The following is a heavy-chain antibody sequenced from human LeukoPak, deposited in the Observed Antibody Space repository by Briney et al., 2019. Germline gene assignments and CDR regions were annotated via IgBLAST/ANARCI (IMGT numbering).Heavy chain of an antibody. V-gene: IGHV4-31*03. Sequence: SETLSLTCTVSGGSISSGGYYWSWIRQHPGKGLEWIGYIYYSGSTYYNPSLKSRVTISVDTSKNQFSLKLSSVTAADTAVYYCARGSLLWFGEPGHLDYWGQGTLVTVSS. CDR2: IYYSGST. J-gene: IGHJ4*02. D-gene: IGHD3-10*01. CDR3: ARGSLLWFGEPGHLDY. CDR1: GGSISSGGYY.